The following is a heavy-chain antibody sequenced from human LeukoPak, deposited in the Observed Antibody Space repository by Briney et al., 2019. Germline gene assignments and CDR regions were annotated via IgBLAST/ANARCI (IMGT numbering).Heavy chain of an antibody. Sequence: PGRSLRLSCAASGFTFSSYGMHWVRQAPGKGLEWVAVISYDGSNKYYADSVKGRFTISRDNSKNTLYLQMNSLRAEDTAVYYCAKDSVAAAGNWGQGTLVTVSS. CDR1: GFTFSSYG. J-gene: IGHJ4*02. CDR2: ISYDGSNK. D-gene: IGHD6-13*01. CDR3: AKDSVAAAGN. V-gene: IGHV3-30*18.